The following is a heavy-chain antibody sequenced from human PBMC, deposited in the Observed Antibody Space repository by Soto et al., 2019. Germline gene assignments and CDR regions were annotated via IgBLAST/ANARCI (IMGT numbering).Heavy chain of an antibody. CDR2: MNPGSGDT. V-gene: IGHV1-8*02. J-gene: IGHJ5*02. CDR3: ARMESFGSLNWFDP. Sequence: ASVKVSGKASGYTFTNNDVSWVRQTTGQGLEWMGWMNPGSGDTGYAQKFQGRVTMTRDISIATAYMELNSLTSEDTAIYYCARMESFGSLNWFDPWGQGTLVTVSS. CDR1: GYTFTNND. D-gene: IGHD5-18*01.